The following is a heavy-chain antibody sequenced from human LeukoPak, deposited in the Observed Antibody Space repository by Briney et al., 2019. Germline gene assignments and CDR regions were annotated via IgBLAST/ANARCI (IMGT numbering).Heavy chain of an antibody. CDR1: GFTFSSYE. J-gene: IGHJ6*03. Sequence: GGSLRLSCAASGFTFSSYEMNWVRQAPGKGLEWVSYISSSGSTIYYADSVKGRFTISRDNAKNSLYLQMNSLRTDDTAVYYCAKDLLRATGNGGYYMDVWGKGTTVIVSS. CDR2: ISSSGSTI. D-gene: IGHD5-12*01. CDR3: AKDLLRATGNGGYYMDV. V-gene: IGHV3-48*03.